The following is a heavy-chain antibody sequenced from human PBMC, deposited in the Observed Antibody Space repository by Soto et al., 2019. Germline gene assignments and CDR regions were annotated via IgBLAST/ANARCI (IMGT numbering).Heavy chain of an antibody. V-gene: IGHV5-10-1*01. J-gene: IGHJ6*01. CDR1: GYSFTSYW. Sequence: GESLKISCKGSGYSFTSYWISWVRQMPGKGLEWMGRIDPSDSYTNYSPSFQGHVTISADKSISTAYLQWSSLKASDTAMYYSARLMNFVPGGVQHYYYGMDVWGQGTTVSVSS. D-gene: IGHD2-2*01. CDR2: IDPSDSYT. CDR3: ARLMNFVPGGVQHYYYGMDV.